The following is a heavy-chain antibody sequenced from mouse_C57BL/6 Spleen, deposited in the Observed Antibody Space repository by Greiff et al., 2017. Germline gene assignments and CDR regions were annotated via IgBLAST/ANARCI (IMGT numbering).Heavy chain of an antibody. CDR2: IDPETGGT. CDR1: GYTFTDYE. J-gene: IGHJ3*01. CDR3: TRYAIYDGYPWFAY. D-gene: IGHD2-3*01. V-gene: IGHV1-15*01. Sequence: QVQLQQSGAELVRPGASVTLSCKASGYTFTDYEMHWVKQTPVHGLEWIGAIDPETGGTAYNQKFKGKAILTADKSSSTAYMELRSLTSDDSSVYYCTRYAIYDGYPWFAYWGKGTLVTVAA.